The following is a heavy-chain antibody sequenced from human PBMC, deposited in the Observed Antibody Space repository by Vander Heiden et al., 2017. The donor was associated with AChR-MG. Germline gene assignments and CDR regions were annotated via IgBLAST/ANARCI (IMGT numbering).Heavy chain of an antibody. V-gene: IGHV4-39*01. CDR3: SSYYYDSSGYWSDY. D-gene: IGHD3-22*01. J-gene: IGHJ4*02. CDR1: GGPISSSSYY. Sequence: QLQLQESGPGLVKPSETLSLNCTVSGGPISSSSYYWGWIRQPPGKGLEWIGSIYYSGSTYYNPSLKSRVTISVDTSKNQFSLKLSSVTAADTAVYYCSSYYYDSSGYWSDYWGQGTLVTVSS. CDR2: IYYSGST.